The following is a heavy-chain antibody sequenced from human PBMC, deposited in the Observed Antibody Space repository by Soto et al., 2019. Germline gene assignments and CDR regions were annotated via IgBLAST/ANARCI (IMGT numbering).Heavy chain of an antibody. V-gene: IGHV3-30*18. D-gene: IGHD2-8*01. CDR1: GFTFSSYA. Sequence: GGSLRLSCAASGFTFSSYAMSWVRQAPGKGLEWVAVISYDGSNKYYADSVKGRFTISRDNSKNTLYLQMNSLRAEDTAVYYCAKWGWDCTNGVCYYFDYWGQGTLVTVSS. CDR3: AKWGWDCTNGVCYYFDY. J-gene: IGHJ4*02. CDR2: ISYDGSNK.